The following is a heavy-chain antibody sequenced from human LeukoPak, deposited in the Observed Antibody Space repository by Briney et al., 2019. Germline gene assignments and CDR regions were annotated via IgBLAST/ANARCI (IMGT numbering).Heavy chain of an antibody. CDR2: FYYGGST. Sequence: PSETLSLTCSVSGGSISGYYWSWLRQPPGRGLEWIGYFYYGGSTTYNPSLKGRVTISVDTSENHFSLKLSSVTAADTAVYYCARGPNSGYGRFDYWGQGTLVTVSS. CDR3: ARGPNSGYGRFDY. V-gene: IGHV4-59*01. J-gene: IGHJ4*02. CDR1: GGSISGYY. D-gene: IGHD5-12*01.